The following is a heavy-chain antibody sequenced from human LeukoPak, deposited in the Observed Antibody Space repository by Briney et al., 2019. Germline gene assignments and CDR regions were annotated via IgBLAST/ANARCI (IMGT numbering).Heavy chain of an antibody. Sequence: PSETLSLTCGVYGGSFSGDYWSWVRQPPGKGLEWIGEINHSGSTNYNPSLKSRVTISVDTSKNQFSLKLSSVTAADTAVYYCARGRRGYSYGELRSDAFDIWGQGTMVTVSS. J-gene: IGHJ3*02. CDR3: ARGRRGYSYGELRSDAFDI. D-gene: IGHD5-18*01. CDR1: GGSFSGDY. V-gene: IGHV4-34*01. CDR2: INHSGST.